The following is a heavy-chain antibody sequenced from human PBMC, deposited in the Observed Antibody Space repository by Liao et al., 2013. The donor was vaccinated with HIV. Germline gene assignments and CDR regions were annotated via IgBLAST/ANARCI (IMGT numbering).Heavy chain of an antibody. V-gene: IGHV4-59*01. D-gene: IGHD3-10*01. Sequence: QVQLQQWGAGLLKPSETLSLTCSVSGGSISYDYWGWIRQPPGKGLEWIGYISRSGSTNNNPSLKSRVSISVDQSKNEFSLDLTSVTAADTALYYCARLGQPSGSVYTGGYYYMDVWGKGTMVTVS. CDR2: ISRSGST. CDR1: GGSISYDY. CDR3: ARLGQPSGSVYTGGYYYMDV. J-gene: IGHJ6*03.